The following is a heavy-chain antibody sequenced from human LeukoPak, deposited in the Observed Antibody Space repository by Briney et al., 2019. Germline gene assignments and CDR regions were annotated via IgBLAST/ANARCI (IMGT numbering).Heavy chain of an antibody. V-gene: IGHV3-23*01. CDR2: ISGPGGST. J-gene: IGHJ4*02. CDR1: GFTFSSYA. CDR3: VKEAEVIAGNGFDY. Sequence: GGSLRLSCAASGFTFSSYAMSWVRQAPGKGLEWVSSISGPGGSTYYADSVKGRFTISRDNSKNTLYLQMNSLSAEDTAIYYGVKEAEVIAGNGFDYWGQGTLVTVSS. D-gene: IGHD2/OR15-2a*01.